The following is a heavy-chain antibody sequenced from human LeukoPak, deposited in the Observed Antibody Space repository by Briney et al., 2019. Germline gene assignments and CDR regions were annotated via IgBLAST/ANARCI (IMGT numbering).Heavy chain of an antibody. CDR1: GGSFSGYY. CDR2: INHSGST. V-gene: IGHV4-34*01. J-gene: IGHJ4*02. D-gene: IGHD6-13*01. CDR3: ARKVAAAAGSSGAPYYFDY. Sequence: PSETLSLTCAVYGGSFSGYYWSWIRQPPRKGLEWIGEINHSGSTNYNPSLKSRVTISVDTSKNQFSLKLSSVAAADTAVYYCARKVAAAAGSSGAPYYFDYWGQGTLVTVSS.